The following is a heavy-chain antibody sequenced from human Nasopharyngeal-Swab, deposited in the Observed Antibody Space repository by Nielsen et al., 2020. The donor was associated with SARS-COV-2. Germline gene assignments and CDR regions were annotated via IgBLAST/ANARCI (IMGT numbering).Heavy chain of an antibody. J-gene: IGHJ4*02. CDR3: ARASGSSWDFDY. V-gene: IGHV3-9*01. Sequence: LKISCAASGFTFDDYAIHWVRQAPGRGLEWVSGISWDSGNIGYADSVKGRFTISRDNAKNSLYLQMNSLRAEDTALYYCARASGSSWDFDYWGQGTLVTVSS. CDR1: GFTFDDYA. CDR2: ISWDSGNI. D-gene: IGHD6-13*01.